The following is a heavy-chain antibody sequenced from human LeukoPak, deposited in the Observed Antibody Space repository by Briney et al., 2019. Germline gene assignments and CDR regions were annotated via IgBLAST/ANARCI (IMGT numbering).Heavy chain of an antibody. V-gene: IGHV3-23*01. Sequence: GGSLRLSCAASGFTFSTLAMSWVRQAPGKGLEWVSSINSRGDDTDYADSVKGRFTISRDNSKNTLYLQLNSLRLNDTAIFYCAKYRRSSLVTTYFDAWGQGILVAVSS. D-gene: IGHD2-21*02. CDR1: GFTFSTLA. CDR2: INSRGDDT. CDR3: AKYRRSSLVTTYFDA. J-gene: IGHJ4*02.